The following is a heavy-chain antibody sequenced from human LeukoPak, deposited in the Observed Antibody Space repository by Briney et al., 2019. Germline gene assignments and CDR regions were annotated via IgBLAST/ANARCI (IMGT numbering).Heavy chain of an antibody. Sequence: ASVKVSCKASGFHFASYGITWVRQAPGQGLEWMGWISVNNGNTHYAQSFQDRLTMTTDTSTSTAYLEVRSLRYGDTAIYYCQRITIFGVIIDFDYWGQGTLVTVSS. CDR3: QRITIFGVIIDFDY. CDR1: GFHFASYG. V-gene: IGHV1-18*01. J-gene: IGHJ4*02. D-gene: IGHD3-3*01. CDR2: ISVNNGNT.